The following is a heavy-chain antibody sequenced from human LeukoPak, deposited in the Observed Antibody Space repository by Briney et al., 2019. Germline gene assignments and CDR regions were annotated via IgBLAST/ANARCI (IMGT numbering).Heavy chain of an antibody. CDR2: IYYSGST. J-gene: IGHJ4*02. CDR3: ARFMVRGVIDY. V-gene: IGHV4-39*01. D-gene: IGHD3-10*01. CDR1: GGSISSSSYY. Sequence: PSETLSLTCTVSGGSISSSSYYWGWMRQPPGKGREWIGSIYYSGSTYYNPSLKSRVTISVDTSKNQFSLKLSSVTAADTAVYYCARFMVRGVIDYWGQGTLVTVSS.